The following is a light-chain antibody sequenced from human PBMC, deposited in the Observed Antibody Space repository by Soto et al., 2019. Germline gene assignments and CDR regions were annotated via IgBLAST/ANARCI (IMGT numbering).Light chain of an antibody. CDR1: QSLVSSNGNTF. J-gene: IGKJ1*01. Sequence: DVVMTQSPLSLPATLGQPASISCRSSQSLVSSNGNTFLIWFQQRPGQSPRRLIYKVSNRDSAVPDRFTGSGAGTDVTLEISRVEAEDVGVYYCMQATHWPWTFGQGTKVEIK. V-gene: IGKV2-30*01. CDR3: MQATHWPWT. CDR2: KVS.